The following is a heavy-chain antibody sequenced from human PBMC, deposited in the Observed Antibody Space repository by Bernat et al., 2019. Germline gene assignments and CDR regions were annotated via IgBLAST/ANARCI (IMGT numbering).Heavy chain of an antibody. CDR1: GFTFSRYW. J-gene: IGHJ4*02. V-gene: IGHV3-74*01. CDR2: VNSDGSTA. Sequence: EVQLVESGGGLIQPGGSLRLSCAASGFTFSRYWMHWVRQAPGKGLVWVSRVNSDGSTAAYAESVKGRFTISRDNTKNTLYLQMNSLRDDDTGIYFCARVAVTDDYWGQGILVTVSS. D-gene: IGHD2-21*02. CDR3: ARVAVTDDY.